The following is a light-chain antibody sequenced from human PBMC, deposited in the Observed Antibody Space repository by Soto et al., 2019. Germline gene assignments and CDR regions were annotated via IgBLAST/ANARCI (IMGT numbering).Light chain of an antibody. J-gene: IGLJ1*01. CDR3: CSYTTRTTYV. V-gene: IGLV2-18*02. CDR1: SSDVGSYNR. Sequence: LAQPASVSGSPGQSIAVSCTGTSSDVGSYNRVSWYQQPPGTAPKLIIYDVNNRPLGVPDRFFGSKSGNTASLTISGLQAEDEADYYCCSYTTRTTYVFGTGTKVTVL. CDR2: DVN.